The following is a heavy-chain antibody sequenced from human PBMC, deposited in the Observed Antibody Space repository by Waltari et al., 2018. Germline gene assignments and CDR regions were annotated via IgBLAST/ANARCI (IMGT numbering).Heavy chain of an antibody. CDR3: AKTFQMRGGAADPRDAFDI. D-gene: IGHD6-13*01. CDR2: IYYSWNT. J-gene: IGHJ3*02. V-gene: IGHV4-39*07. Sequence: QLQESGPGLMKTSETLSLTCTVSGDSISSSHYYWGWIRQPPGKGLEWIGSIYYSWNTYYNPSLKSRATVAVDTSKNQFSLNLISVTAADTAVYYCAKTFQMRGGAADPRDAFDIWGQGTMVTVSS. CDR1: GDSISSSHYY.